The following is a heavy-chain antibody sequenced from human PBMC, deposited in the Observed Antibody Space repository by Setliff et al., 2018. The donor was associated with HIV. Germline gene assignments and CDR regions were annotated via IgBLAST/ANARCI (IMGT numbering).Heavy chain of an antibody. CDR1: GFTFSSYW. CDR3: ARVSSTYWYSIFRNYYYHMDV. V-gene: IGHV3-7*01. D-gene: IGHD2-8*02. CDR2: IKYDGSEK. Sequence: PGGSLRLSCAASGFTFSSYWMSWVRQAPGKGLEWVANIKYDGSEKYYVDSVKGRFTISRDNSKNTLYLQMNSLRVEDTAVYYCARVSSTYWYSIFRNYYYHMDVWGKGTTVTVSS. J-gene: IGHJ6*03.